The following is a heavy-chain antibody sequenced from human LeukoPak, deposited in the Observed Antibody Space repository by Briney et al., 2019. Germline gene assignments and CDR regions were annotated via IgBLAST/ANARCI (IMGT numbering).Heavy chain of an antibody. CDR1: GGSFSGYY. CDR3: ARGTPLYNWNDIGAFDY. CDR2: INYSGST. V-gene: IGHV4-34*01. Sequence: SETLSLTCAVYGGSFSGYYWSWIRQPPGKGLEWIGEINYSGSTNYNPSLKSRVTISVDTSKNQFSLKLSSVTAADTAVYYCARGTPLYNWNDIGAFDYWGQGTLVTVSS. J-gene: IGHJ4*02. D-gene: IGHD1-1*01.